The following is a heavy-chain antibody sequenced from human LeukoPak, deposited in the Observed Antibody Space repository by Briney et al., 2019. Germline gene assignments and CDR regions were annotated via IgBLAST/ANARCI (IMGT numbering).Heavy chain of an antibody. V-gene: IGHV3-11*04. CDR2: ISSSGSTI. D-gene: IGHD5-12*01. J-gene: IGHJ4*02. Sequence: GGSLRLSCAASGFTFSDYYMSWIRQAPGKGLEWVSYISSSGSTIYYADSVKGRFTISRDNAKNSLYLQMNSLRADDTAVYYCAREAALIGATSEGFDYWGQGTLVTVSS. CDR3: AREAALIGATSEGFDY. CDR1: GFTFSDYY.